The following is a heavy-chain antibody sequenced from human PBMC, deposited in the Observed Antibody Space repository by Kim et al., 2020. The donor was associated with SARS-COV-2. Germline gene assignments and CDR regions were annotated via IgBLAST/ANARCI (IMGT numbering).Heavy chain of an antibody. CDR3: ARVPNHLLGELSFHYYYYGMDV. D-gene: IGHD3-16*02. V-gene: IGHV3-21*01. CDR1: GFTFSSYS. Sequence: GGSLRLSCAASGFTFSSYSMNWVRQAPGKGLEWVSSISSSSSYIYYADSVKGRFTISRDNAKNSLYLQMNSLRAEDTAVYYCARVPNHLLGELSFHYYYYGMDVWGQGTTVTVSS. CDR2: ISSSSSYI. J-gene: IGHJ6*02.